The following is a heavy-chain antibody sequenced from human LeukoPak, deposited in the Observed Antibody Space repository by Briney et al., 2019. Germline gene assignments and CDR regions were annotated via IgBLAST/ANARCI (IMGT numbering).Heavy chain of an antibody. J-gene: IGHJ3*02. CDR2: INYSGNT. CDR3: AGSYSSTWYSTFDI. CDR1: GGSLNSNSYY. V-gene: IGHV4-39*01. D-gene: IGHD6-13*01. Sequence: VKPSETLSLTCTVSGGSLNSNSYYWGWIRQPPGKGLEWIGSINYSGNTYYNPSLKSRVTISVDTSKNKFSLNLSSVTAAETSIYYCAGSYSSTWYSTFDIWGQGTMVTVSS.